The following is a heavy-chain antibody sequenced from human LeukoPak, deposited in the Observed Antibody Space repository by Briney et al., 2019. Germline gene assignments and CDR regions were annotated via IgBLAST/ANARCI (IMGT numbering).Heavy chain of an antibody. CDR1: GYTFTGYY. V-gene: IGHV1-2*02. CDR3: ARDGDGGYDFWSGYTYNWFDP. J-gene: IGHJ5*02. Sequence: ASVKVSCKASGYTFTGYYIHWVRQAPGQGLEWMGWINPNSGGTNYAQKFQGRVTMTRDTSISTAYMELSRLRSDDTAVYYCARDGDGGYDFWSGYTYNWFDPWGQGTLVTVSS. D-gene: IGHD3-3*01. CDR2: INPNSGGT.